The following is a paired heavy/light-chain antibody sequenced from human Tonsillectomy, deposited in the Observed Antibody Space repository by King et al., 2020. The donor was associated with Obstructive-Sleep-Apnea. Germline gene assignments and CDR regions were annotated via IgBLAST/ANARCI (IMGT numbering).Light chain of an antibody. CDR3: QHYGGSPLT. CDR1: QSVRSNF. Sequence: EVVLTQSPGTLSLSPGERATLSCRASQSVRSNFLAWYQQKPGQAPRLLIYGTSTRATGIPDRFSASGSGTDFTLTISRLEPEDFAVYYCQHYGGSPLTFGGGTKVEIK. J-gene: IGKJ4*01. V-gene: IGKV3-20*01. CDR2: GTS.
Heavy chain of an antibody. CDR1: GGSVSTGPYY. V-gene: IGHV4-31*03. J-gene: IGHJ4*02. Sequence: QVQLQESGPGLVKPSQTLSLTCSVSGGSVSTGPYYWSWIRQGPTRGLEWIGFIYHSGSTYYNPSLQSRVSMSVDTSQNQFSLRLNSVTAADTAVYYCARANRFSGTYYTPDYWGPGTLVTVSS. CDR3: ARANRFSGTYYTPDY. D-gene: IGHD1-26*01. CDR2: IYHSGST.